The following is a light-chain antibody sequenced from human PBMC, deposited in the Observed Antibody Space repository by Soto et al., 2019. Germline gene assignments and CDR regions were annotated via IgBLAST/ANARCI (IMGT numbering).Light chain of an antibody. Sequence: QSALTQPASVSGSPGQSLTSSCXXXSGXVGGYNSVSWYQQHSGKAPKLXXYEVTNRPSGVSNRFSGSKSGNTASLTISGLQADDEADYHCSSYTSHYTRVFGTGTKVTVL. V-gene: IGLV2-14*03. CDR1: SGXVGGYNS. CDR3: SSYTSHYTRV. CDR2: EVT. J-gene: IGLJ1*01.